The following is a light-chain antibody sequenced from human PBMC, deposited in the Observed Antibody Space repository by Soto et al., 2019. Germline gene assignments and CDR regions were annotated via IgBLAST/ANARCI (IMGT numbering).Light chain of an antibody. V-gene: IGLV2-23*01. J-gene: IGLJ2*01. CDR2: EGS. Sequence: QSALTQPASVSGSPGQSITISCTGTSSDVGSYNLVSWYQQHPGKAPKLMIYEGSKRPSGASNRFSGSKSDNTASLTISGLQAEDEADYYCCSYAGSSTSVFGGGTKLTVL. CDR1: SSDVGSYNL. CDR3: CSYAGSSTSV.